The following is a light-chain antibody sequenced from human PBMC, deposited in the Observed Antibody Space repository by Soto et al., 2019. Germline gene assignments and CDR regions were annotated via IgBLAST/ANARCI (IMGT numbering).Light chain of an antibody. CDR1: KSLVYSDGNTH. J-gene: IGKJ1*01. Sequence: DVVLTQSPLSLPVNFGQPASISCRSSKSLVYSDGNTHLSWFHQRPGQSPRRLLYRVSSRDSGVPDRFSGSGSGTDFTLEISRVEAEDVGIYFCTQGTHWPRMFGQGTKVEVK. CDR2: RVS. CDR3: TQGTHWPRM. V-gene: IGKV2-30*01.